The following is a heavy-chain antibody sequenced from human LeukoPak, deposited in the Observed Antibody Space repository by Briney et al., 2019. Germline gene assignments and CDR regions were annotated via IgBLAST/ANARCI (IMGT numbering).Heavy chain of an antibody. CDR2: IWYDGTNQ. CDR3: ARADHGWYTFDY. V-gene: IGHV3-33*01. Sequence: PGGSLRLSCAASGFTFSSYAMHWVRQAPGKGLEWVAVIWYDGTNQYYADSVKGRFTISRDNSKNTLSLQMNSLRAEDTAVYYCARADHGWYTFDYWGQGTLVTVPS. J-gene: IGHJ4*02. CDR1: GFTFSSYA. D-gene: IGHD6-19*01.